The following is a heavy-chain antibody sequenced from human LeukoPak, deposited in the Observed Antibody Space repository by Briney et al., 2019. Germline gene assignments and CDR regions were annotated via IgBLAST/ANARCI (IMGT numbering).Heavy chain of an antibody. J-gene: IGHJ4*02. CDR3: ARDPEYCSSTSCPFDY. CDR1: GFTVSSNY. V-gene: IGHV3-53*01. D-gene: IGHD2-2*01. CDR2: IYSGGTT. Sequence: GGSLRLSCAASGFTVSSNYMSWVRQAPGKGLEWVSVIYSGGTTYYADSVKGRFTISRDNSKNTLYLQMNSLRGEDTAVYYCARDPEYCSSTSCPFDYWGQGTLLTVSS.